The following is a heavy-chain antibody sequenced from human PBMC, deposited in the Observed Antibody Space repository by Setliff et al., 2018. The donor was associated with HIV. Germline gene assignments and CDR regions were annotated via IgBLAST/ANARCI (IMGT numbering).Heavy chain of an antibody. CDR1: DDSFTNYD. D-gene: IGHD2-15*01. Sequence: SETLSLTCVVSDDSFTNYDWTWIRQSPGKALQWIGSISSTGTTNYSPSLRSRVTISIETSNTRFSLWLRSVTASDTATYYFARLGRAIDDGGSSVRLDFWGQGVLVTVSS. CDR2: ISSTGTT. V-gene: IGHV4-4*08. CDR3: ARLGRAIDDGGSSVRLDF. J-gene: IGHJ4*02.